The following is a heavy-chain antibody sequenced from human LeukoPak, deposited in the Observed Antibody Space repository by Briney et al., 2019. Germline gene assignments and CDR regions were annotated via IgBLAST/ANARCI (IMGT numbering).Heavy chain of an antibody. CDR1: GGSISSHY. D-gene: IGHD6-25*01. CDR3: ARDKPPALHAYYYMDV. J-gene: IGHJ6*03. CDR2: IYYSGST. V-gene: IGHV4-59*11. Sequence: SETLSLTCTVSGGSISSHYWSWIRQPPGKGLEWIGYIYYSGSTNYNPSLKSRVTMSVDTSKNQFSLKLSSVTAADTAVYYCARDKPPALHAYYYMDVWGKGTTVTVSS.